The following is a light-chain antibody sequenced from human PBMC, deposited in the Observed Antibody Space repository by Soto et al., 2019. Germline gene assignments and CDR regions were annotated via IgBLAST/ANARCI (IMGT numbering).Light chain of an antibody. CDR2: DVS. J-gene: IGLJ1*01. CDR1: SSDVGGYNY. Sequence: QPVLTQPASVSGSPGQSITLSCTGTSSDVGGYNYVSWYQQHPGKAPKLMIYDVSNRPSGVSNRFSGSKSGNTASLTISGLQAEDEADYYCSSYTSSSPYVFGTGTKVTVL. V-gene: IGLV2-14*01. CDR3: SSYTSSSPYV.